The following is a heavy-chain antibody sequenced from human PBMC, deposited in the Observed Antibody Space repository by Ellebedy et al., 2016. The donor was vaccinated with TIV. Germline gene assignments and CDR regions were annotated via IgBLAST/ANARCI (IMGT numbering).Heavy chain of an antibody. CDR2: IYYSGSI. J-gene: IGHJ4*02. V-gene: IGHV4-39*01. Sequence: MPSETLSLTCTVSGGSITTNSHYRAFIRQPPGKGLEWLGSIYYSGSIYYNSSLQSRLTMSMATSRNQFSLNLTSVTSVDTAVYYCARHFGWGSPYYLDYWGQGILVTVSS. D-gene: IGHD3-3*01. CDR3: ARHFGWGSPYYLDY. CDR1: GGSITTNSHY.